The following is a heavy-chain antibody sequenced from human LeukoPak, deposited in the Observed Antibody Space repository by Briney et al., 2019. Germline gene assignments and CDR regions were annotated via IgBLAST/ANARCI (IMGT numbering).Heavy chain of an antibody. CDR3: ARMGSYCSGGSCYVWFDP. V-gene: IGHV4-59*01. Sequence: SETLSLTCTGSGGSISSYYWSWIRQPPGKGLEWIGYIYYSGSTNYNPSLKSRVTISVDTSKNQFSLKLSSVTAADTAVYYCARMGSYCSGGSCYVWFDPWGQGTLVTVSS. CDR1: GGSISSYY. D-gene: IGHD2-15*01. J-gene: IGHJ5*02. CDR2: IYYSGST.